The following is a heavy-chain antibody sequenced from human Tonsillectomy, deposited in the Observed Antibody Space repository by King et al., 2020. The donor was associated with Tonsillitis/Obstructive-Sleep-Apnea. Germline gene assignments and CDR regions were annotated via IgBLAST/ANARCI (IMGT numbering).Heavy chain of an antibody. CDR3: TKESSYGSYGDIDY. J-gene: IGHJ4*02. V-gene: IGHV3-33*06. CDR1: GFTFSSFG. CDR2: IWHDGSNK. Sequence: VQLVESGGGVVQPGRSQRLSCAASGFTFSSFGMHWVRQAPGKGLEWVAVIWHDGSNKYYADSVKGRFSISRDISKNTLYLQMKSLRAEDTAIYYCTKESSYGSYGDIDYWGQGTLVTVSS. D-gene: IGHD3-10*01.